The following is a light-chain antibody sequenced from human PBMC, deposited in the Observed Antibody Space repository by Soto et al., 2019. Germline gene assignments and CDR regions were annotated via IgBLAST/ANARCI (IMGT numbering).Light chain of an antibody. CDR2: DAS. CDR1: QSVSIS. J-gene: IGKJ4*01. Sequence: DIVLTQSPATLSLSPGERATLSCRASQSVSISLAWYQQKPGHASRLLIYDASNRATGIPARFSSSGSGTDFTLIISSIEPNDFAVYYFQQRSNWTPLTFGGGTKVEIK. V-gene: IGKV3-11*01. CDR3: QQRSNWTPLT.